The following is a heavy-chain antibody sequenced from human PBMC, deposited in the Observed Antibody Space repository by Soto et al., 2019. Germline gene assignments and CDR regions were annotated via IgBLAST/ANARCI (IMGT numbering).Heavy chain of an antibody. CDR1: GYTFTSYG. CDR2: ISAYNGNT. Sequence: VQLVQSGAEVKKPGASVKVSCKASGYTFTSYGISWVRQAPEQGLEWMGWISAYNGNTNYAQKLQGRVTMTTDTATSTAYMELRSLRSDDTAVYYCAREVSLSEWLRSIYFDYWGQGTLVTVSS. D-gene: IGHD5-12*01. J-gene: IGHJ4*02. V-gene: IGHV1-18*04. CDR3: AREVSLSEWLRSIYFDY.